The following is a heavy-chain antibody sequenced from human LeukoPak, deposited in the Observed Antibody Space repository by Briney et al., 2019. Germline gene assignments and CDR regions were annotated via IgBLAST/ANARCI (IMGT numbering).Heavy chain of an antibody. CDR1: GYTFTGYY. Sequence: ASVKVSCKASGYTFTGYYMHWVRQAPGQGPEWMGRINPNSGGTNFAQNFQGRVAMTRDTSISTAYMELSRLRSDDTAVYYCAREGSSWSIDYWGQGTLVTVSS. D-gene: IGHD6-13*01. CDR3: AREGSSWSIDY. V-gene: IGHV1-2*06. J-gene: IGHJ4*02. CDR2: INPNSGGT.